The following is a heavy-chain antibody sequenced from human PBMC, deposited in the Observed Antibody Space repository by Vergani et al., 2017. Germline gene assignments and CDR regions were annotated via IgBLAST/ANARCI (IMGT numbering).Heavy chain of an antibody. CDR2: NYYSGST. V-gene: IGHV4-31*03. CDR3: ARDREYCTNGVCQMGWFDP. J-gene: IGHJ5*02. Sequence: QVQLQESGPGLVKPSQTLSLTCTVSGGSISSGGYYWSWIRQHPGKGLEWIGYNYYSGSTYYNPSLKSRVTISVDTSKNQFSLKLSSVTAADTAVYYCARDREYCTNGVCQMGWFDPWGQGTLVTVSS. CDR1: GGSISSGGYY. D-gene: IGHD2-8*01.